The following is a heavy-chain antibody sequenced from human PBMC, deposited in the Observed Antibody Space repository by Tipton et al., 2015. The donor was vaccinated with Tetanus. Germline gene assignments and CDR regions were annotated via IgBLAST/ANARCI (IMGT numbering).Heavy chain of an antibody. J-gene: IGHJ4*02. CDR3: ASRGTLRY. V-gene: IGHV4-4*02. D-gene: IGHD3-16*01. CDR1: GVSISSSNW. CDR2: TYHTGST. Sequence: TLSLTCAVSGVSISSSNWWSWVRQPPGKGLEWIGETYHTGSTDYNPSLKSRLTISVDKSKNHFSLKLSSVTVADTAVYYCASRGTLRYWGQGTLVTVSS.